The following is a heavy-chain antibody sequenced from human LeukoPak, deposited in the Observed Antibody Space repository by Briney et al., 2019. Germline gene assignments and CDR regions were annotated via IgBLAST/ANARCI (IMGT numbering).Heavy chain of an antibody. CDR2: INPNSGGT. D-gene: IGHD3-16*01. Sequence: ASVKVSCKASGGTFSSYAISWVRQAPGQGLEWMGRINPNSGGTNYAQKFQGRVTMTRDTSISTAYMELSRLRSDDTAVYYCARDPGGALDYWGQGTLVTVSS. J-gene: IGHJ4*02. V-gene: IGHV1-2*06. CDR1: GGTFSSYA. CDR3: ARDPGGALDY.